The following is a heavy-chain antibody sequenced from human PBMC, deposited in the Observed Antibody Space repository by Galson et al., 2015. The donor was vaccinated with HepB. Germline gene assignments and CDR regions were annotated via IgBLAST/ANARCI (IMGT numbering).Heavy chain of an antibody. CDR2: IYPSDSDT. V-gene: IGHV5-51*01. D-gene: IGHD2-21*01. Sequence: QSGAEVKKPGESLKISCKGSGYTFTNCWIGWVRQMPGKGLEWMGIIYPSDSDTRYSPSFQGQVTISVDKSVSAAYLQWSSLKASDTAIYYCARGIAIGGKAYDSFDIWGQGTMVTVSS. CDR1: GYTFTNCW. CDR3: ARGIAIGGKAYDSFDI. J-gene: IGHJ3*02.